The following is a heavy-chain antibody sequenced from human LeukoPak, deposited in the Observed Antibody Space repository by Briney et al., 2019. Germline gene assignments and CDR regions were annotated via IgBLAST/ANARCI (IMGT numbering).Heavy chain of an antibody. CDR3: ARIYGDYVLYYFDY. J-gene: IGHJ4*02. V-gene: IGHV1-69*13. D-gene: IGHD4-17*01. CDR1: GGTFSSYA. Sequence: ASVKVSCKASGGTFSSYAISWVRQAPGQGLEWMGGIIPIFGTANYAQKFQGRVTITADESTSTAYMELNSLRAEDTAVYYCARIYGDYVLYYFDYWGQGTLVTVSS. CDR2: IIPIFGTA.